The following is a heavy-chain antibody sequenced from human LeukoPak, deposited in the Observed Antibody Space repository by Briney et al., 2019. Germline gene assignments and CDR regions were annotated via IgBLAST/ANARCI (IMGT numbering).Heavy chain of an antibody. CDR3: ARTMVRGVIADY. J-gene: IGHJ4*02. Sequence: GGSLRLSCAASGFTFSDYYMSWIRQAPGTGLEWVSYISSSSSYTNYADSVKGRFTISRDNAKNSLYLQMNSLRAEDTAVYYCARTMVRGVIADYWGQGTLVTVSS. V-gene: IGHV3-11*03. CDR2: ISSSSSYT. D-gene: IGHD3-10*01. CDR1: GFTFSDYY.